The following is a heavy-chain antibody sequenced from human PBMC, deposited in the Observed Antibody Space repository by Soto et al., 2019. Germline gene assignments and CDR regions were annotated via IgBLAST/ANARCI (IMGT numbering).Heavy chain of an antibody. CDR2: IKSKTDGGTT. Sequence: GGSLRLSCAASGFTFSNAWMSWVRQAPGKGLEWVGRIKSKTDGGTTDYAAPVKGRFTISRDDSKNTLYLQMNSLKTDDTAVYYCTTSKYNWNNWFDPWGQGTLVTVSS. CDR3: TTSKYNWNNWFDP. CDR1: GFTFSNAW. V-gene: IGHV3-15*01. J-gene: IGHJ5*02. D-gene: IGHD1-20*01.